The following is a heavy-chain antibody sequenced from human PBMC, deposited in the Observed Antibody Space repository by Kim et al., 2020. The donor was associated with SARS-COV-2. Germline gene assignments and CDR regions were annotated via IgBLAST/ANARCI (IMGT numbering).Heavy chain of an antibody. CDR2: FNSACCNT. J-gene: IGHJ4*02. CDR3: ARRITVAGAGFDY. D-gene: IGHD6-19*01. Sequence: GVSLRLSCAASGFTFSSSWMDWVRQAPGEGLICFSRFNSACCNTKYADCVKGRFTISRDNAKNTLYLQMNSLRAEDSAVYYCARRITVAGAGFDYWGQGTLVTVSA. CDR1: GFTFSSSW. V-gene: IGHV3-74*03.